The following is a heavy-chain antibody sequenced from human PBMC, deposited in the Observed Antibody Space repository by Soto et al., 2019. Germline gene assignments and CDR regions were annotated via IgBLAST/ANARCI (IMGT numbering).Heavy chain of an antibody. Sequence: EVRLLESGGGFVQPGGSLRLSCVASGFTFSLYTMMWVRQAPGKGPEWLSYITPGDTSRHFADSVKGRFTVSRDNAKNSLFLKMNSLTDEDTAVYYCARDHNWAFDYWGQGILVTVSS. CDR1: GFTFSLYT. D-gene: IGHD1-20*01. CDR2: ITPGDTSR. V-gene: IGHV3-48*02. CDR3: ARDHNWAFDY. J-gene: IGHJ4*02.